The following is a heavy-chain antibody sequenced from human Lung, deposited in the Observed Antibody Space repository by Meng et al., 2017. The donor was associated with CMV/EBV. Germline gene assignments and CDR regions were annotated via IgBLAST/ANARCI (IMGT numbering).Heavy chain of an antibody. CDR2: LYPDGST. V-gene: IGHV4-4*07. J-gene: IGHJ4*02. CDR1: SASITNYF. Sequence: QPQEPAPKLVKPSEALSVTWLVSSASITNYFWSWVRQPAGKGLEWIGRLYPDGSTDYNPSLSSRLTLSLDTSKIRFSLKLRSVTAADTAIYYCARTPVRFCNTHMCYAFDYWGQGALVTVSS. D-gene: IGHD2-2*01. CDR3: ARTPVRFCNTHMCYAFDY.